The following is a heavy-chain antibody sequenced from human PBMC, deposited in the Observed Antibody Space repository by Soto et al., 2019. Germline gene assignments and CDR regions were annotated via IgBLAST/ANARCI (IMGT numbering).Heavy chain of an antibody. CDR3: ALVDFGDYEFDY. CDR2: IYYSGRT. Sequence: QVQLQESGPGLVKPSQTLSLTCTVSGGSISSGAYYGSWIRQHPGKGLEWIGNIYYSGRTNYNPSLKNRFPLSVDTSNNPFSRKVSSVTAADTAVYYCALVDFGDYEFDYWGQGTQVTVSS. CDR1: GGSISSGAYY. V-gene: IGHV4-31*03. J-gene: IGHJ4*02. D-gene: IGHD4-17*01.